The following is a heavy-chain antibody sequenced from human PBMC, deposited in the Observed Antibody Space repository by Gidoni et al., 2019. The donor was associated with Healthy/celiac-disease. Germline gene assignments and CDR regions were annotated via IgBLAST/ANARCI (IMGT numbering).Heavy chain of an antibody. D-gene: IGHD5-12*01. J-gene: IGHJ4*02. Sequence: EVQLVESGGGLVQPGGSLSLSCAASGFTFSSYWMSWVGQAPGKGLEWGANIKQDGSEKYYVDSVKGRFTISRDNAKNSLYLQMNSLRAEDTAVYYCARDDGYAFDYWGQGTLVTVSS. CDR1: GFTFSSYW. CDR2: IKQDGSEK. CDR3: ARDDGYAFDY. V-gene: IGHV3-7*01.